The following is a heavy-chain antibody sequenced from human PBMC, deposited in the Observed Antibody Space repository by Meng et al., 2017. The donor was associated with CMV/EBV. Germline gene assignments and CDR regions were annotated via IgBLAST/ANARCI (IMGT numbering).Heavy chain of an antibody. CDR3: ASGYYDSSGYAKYYYYYGMDV. CDR1: YT. J-gene: IGHJ6*02. CDR2: IMPILGKA. D-gene: IGHD3-22*01. Sequence: YTISGGRKAPGQGLEWTGRIMPILGKANYAQKFQGRGTMTADKSTSTAYMELSSLRSEDTAVYYCASGYYDSSGYAKYYYYYGMDVWGQGTTVTVSS. V-gene: IGHV1-69*02.